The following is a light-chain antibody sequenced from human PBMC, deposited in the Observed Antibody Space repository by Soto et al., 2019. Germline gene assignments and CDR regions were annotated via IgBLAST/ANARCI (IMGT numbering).Light chain of an antibody. CDR2: DAS. V-gene: IGKV3-20*01. Sequence: EFVLTKSQGTLASSPGERATLSCRASQTVRNNYLAWYQQKPGQAPRLLIYDASSRATGIPDRFSGGGSGTDFTLTISRLEPEDFAVYYCQQVSSYPHTFGGGTKVDI. CDR3: QQVSSYPHT. CDR1: QTVRNNY. J-gene: IGKJ4*01.